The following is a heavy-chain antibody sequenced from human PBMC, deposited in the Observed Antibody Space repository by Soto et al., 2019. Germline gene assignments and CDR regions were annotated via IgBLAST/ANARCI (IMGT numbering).Heavy chain of an antibody. D-gene: IGHD3-3*01. J-gene: IGHJ5*02. CDR1: GYTFTSYG. CDR3: ARNYYDFWRGYRDSFDP. V-gene: IGHV1-18*04. CDR2: ISAYNGNT. Sequence: ASVKVSCKASGYTFTSYGISWVRQAPGQGLEWMGWISAYNGNTNYAQKLQGRVTMTTDTSTSTAYMELRSLRSDDTAVYYCARNYYDFWRGYRDSFDPSGQGTLVTVSS.